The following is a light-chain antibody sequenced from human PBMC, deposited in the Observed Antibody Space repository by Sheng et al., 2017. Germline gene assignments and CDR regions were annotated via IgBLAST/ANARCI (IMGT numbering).Light chain of an antibody. J-gene: IGLJ3*02. CDR1: SSNIGSNY. Sequence: QSVLTQPPSASGTPGQRVTISCSGSSSNIGSNYVYWYQQLTGTTPKLLIYRNNQRPSGVPDRFSGSKSGTSASLAISGLRSEDEADYYCAAWDDSLSGPHWVFGGGTKLTRP. CDR2: RNN. CDR3: AAWDDSLSGPHWV. V-gene: IGLV1-47*01.